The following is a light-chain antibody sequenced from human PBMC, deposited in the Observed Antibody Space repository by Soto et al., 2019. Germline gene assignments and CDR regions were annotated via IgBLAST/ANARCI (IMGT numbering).Light chain of an antibody. CDR3: QQRSNWPIT. CDR1: QSVSRLY. CDR2: DAS. V-gene: IGKV3-11*01. J-gene: IGKJ5*01. Sequence: EIVLTQSPGTLSLSPGERATLSCRASQSVSRLYLAWYQQKPGQAPRLLSYDASNRATGIPDRVSGSGSGTDVTLTISSLETEDFAVYDCQQRSNWPITFGQGTRLEIK.